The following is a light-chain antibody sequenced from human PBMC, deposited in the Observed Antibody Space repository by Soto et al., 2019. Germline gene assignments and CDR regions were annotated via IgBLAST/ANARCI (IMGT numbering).Light chain of an antibody. CDR1: QSVLYSSNNKNY. CDR2: WAS. Sequence: VMTQSPDSLAVSLGEGATIDCKSSQSVLYSSNNKNYLAWYQQKPGQPPKLLIYWASTRESGVPDRFSGSGSGTDFTLTISSLQPEDVATYFCHRYNSVPLTFGGGTKVDIK. CDR3: HRYNSVPLT. J-gene: IGKJ4*01. V-gene: IGKV4-1*01.